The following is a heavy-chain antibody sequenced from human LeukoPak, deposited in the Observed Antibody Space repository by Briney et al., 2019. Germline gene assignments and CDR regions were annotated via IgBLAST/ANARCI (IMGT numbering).Heavy chain of an antibody. V-gene: IGHV4-39*07. D-gene: IGHD2-15*01. J-gene: IGHJ4*02. CDR3: AKRYCGGGSRYSGFDY. CDR1: GGSISTSTYY. CDR2: VYYNGDT. Sequence: SETLSLTCSVSGGSISTSTYYWGWIRQPPGKGLEWIGSVYYNGDTYYSPSLKSRVTISMDPSKNQFFLKLSSVTAADTAVYYCAKRYCGGGSRYSGFDYWGQGTLVTVSS.